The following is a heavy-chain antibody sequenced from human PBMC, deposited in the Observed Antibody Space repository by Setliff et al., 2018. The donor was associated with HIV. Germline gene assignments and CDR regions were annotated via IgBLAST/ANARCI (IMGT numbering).Heavy chain of an antibody. CDR1: GGSSSSGSYN. CDR2: IYYSGST. J-gene: IGHJ2*01. CDR3: ARRSNHGMDWYFDL. V-gene: IGHV4-31*03. Sequence: KSSETLSLTCTVSGGSSSSGSYNCSWIRQHPGKGLEWIGYIYYSGSTAYNPSLKSRITISVDTSKSQFSLKLRSVSVADTAVYYCARRSNHGMDWYFDLWGRGTLVTVSS.